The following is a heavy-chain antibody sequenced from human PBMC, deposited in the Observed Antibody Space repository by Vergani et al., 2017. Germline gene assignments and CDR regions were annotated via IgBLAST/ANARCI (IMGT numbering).Heavy chain of an antibody. CDR1: GYTFSNYY. J-gene: IGHJ4*02. CDR3: ARGDYGILTGYRY. CDR2: INTSGGHT. V-gene: IGHV1-46*03. D-gene: IGHD3-9*01. Sequence: QVQVVQSGAEVKKSGASVKVSCKTSGYTFSNYYMHWVRQAPGQGLEWMGIINTSGGHTNYAQKFQGRVTMTRDTSTSTFYMELSSLRSEDTALYYCARGDYGILTGYRYLVQGTLVTVSA.